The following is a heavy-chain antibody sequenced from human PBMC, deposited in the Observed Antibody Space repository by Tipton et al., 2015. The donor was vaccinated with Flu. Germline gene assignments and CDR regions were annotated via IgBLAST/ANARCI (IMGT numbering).Heavy chain of an antibody. D-gene: IGHD5-12*01. CDR3: AKDDRWLPSVV. Sequence: SLRLSCAASGFTVNSNYMSWVRQAPGKGLEWVSILYSGGSTYYADSVKGRFTISRDNSKNTVYLQMNSLRAEDTAIYYCAKDDRWLPSVVWGQGTLVTVSS. J-gene: IGHJ4*02. V-gene: IGHV3-53*01. CDR1: GFTVNSNY. CDR2: LYSGGST.